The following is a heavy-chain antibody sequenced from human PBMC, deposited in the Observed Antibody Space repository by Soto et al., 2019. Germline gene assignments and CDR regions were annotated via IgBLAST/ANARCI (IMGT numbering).Heavy chain of an antibody. D-gene: IGHD3-10*01. CDR3: ARGMYYYGSGPIDY. Sequence: QVQLQQWGAGLLKPSETLSLTCAVYGGSFSGYYWSWIRQPPGKGLEGIGEINHSGSTNYNPSLKSRVTISVDTSKNQFSLKLSSVTAADTAVYYCARGMYYYGSGPIDYWGQGTLVTVSS. J-gene: IGHJ4*02. CDR1: GGSFSGYY. CDR2: INHSGST. V-gene: IGHV4-34*01.